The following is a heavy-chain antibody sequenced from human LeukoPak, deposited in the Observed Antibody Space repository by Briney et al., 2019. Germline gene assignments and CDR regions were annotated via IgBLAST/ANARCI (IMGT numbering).Heavy chain of an antibody. Sequence: SETLSLTCAVYGVSFSGYYWSWVRQPPGKGLEWIGEINHSGSTNYNPSLKSRITISVDTSKNQISLKQSTVTAADKAVYYCARITIFGVVKPYYYYYGMDVWGQGTTVTVSS. V-gene: IGHV4-34*01. CDR1: GVSFSGYY. J-gene: IGHJ6*02. CDR2: INHSGST. CDR3: ARITIFGVVKPYYYYYGMDV. D-gene: IGHD3-3*01.